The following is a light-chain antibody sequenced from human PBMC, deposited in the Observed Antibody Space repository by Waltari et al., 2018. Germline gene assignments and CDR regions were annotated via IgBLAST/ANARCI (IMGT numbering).Light chain of an antibody. CDR2: DAS. CDR1: QIVGRS. CDR3: QKYERLPAT. V-gene: IGKV3-20*01. Sequence: IVLTQSPGNLSLSPGERATLSCRASQIVGRSLAGYQQRPGRAPRLLIYDASNRATGIPDRFSGSGFGTDFSLTISRLEPEDFAVYYCQKYERLPATFGQGTKVEIK. J-gene: IGKJ1*01.